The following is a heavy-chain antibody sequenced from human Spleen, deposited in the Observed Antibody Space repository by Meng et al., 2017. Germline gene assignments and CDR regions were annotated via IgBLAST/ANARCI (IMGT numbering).Heavy chain of an antibody. Sequence: GHVVQPGAEVKKPGASVKVSCTPSGYNCPDYYIHWVRRAPGQGLAWMGRIDPKTGDTHYALKFQGRVTMTGDTSISTAYMELSGLRSDDTAVYYCARHSSGWNLFDYWGQGTLVTVSS. J-gene: IGHJ4*02. CDR1: GYNCPDYY. CDR3: ARHSSGWNLFDY. V-gene: IGHV1-2*06. CDR2: IDPKTGDT. D-gene: IGHD6-19*01.